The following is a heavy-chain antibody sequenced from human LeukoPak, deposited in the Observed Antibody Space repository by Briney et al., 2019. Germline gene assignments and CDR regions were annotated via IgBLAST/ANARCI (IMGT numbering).Heavy chain of an antibody. D-gene: IGHD2-15*01. Sequence: GGSLRLSCAVSGFTFSSYGMSWVRQAPGKGLEWVSAISGSGANTYYADSVKGRFTISRDNSKNTLYLQMNSLRAEDTAVYYCAKANVVAAMADWFDPWGQGTLVTVSS. J-gene: IGHJ5*02. CDR3: AKANVVAAMADWFDP. CDR1: GFTFSSYG. CDR2: ISGSGANT. V-gene: IGHV3-23*01.